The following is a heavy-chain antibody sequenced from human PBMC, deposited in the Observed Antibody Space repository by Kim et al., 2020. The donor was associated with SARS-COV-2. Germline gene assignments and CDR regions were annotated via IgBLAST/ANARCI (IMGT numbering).Heavy chain of an antibody. Sequence: SETLSLTCTVSGGSISSYYWSWIRQPPGKGLEWIGYIYYSGSTNYNPSLKSRVTISVDTSKNQFSLKLSSVTAADTAVYYCARALTTAPFFDYWGQGTLVTVSS. CDR1: GGSISSYY. CDR2: IYYSGST. V-gene: IGHV4-59*01. CDR3: ARALTTAPFFDY. J-gene: IGHJ4*02. D-gene: IGHD4-4*01.